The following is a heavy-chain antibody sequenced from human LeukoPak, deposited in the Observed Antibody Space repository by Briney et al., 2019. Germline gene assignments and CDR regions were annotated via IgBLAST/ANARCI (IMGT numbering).Heavy chain of an antibody. J-gene: IGHJ6*02. CDR3: ARENDAYYYGMDV. CDR2: IYYSGST. CDR1: GGSIRSSYYY. Sequence: SETLSLTCTVSGGSIRSSYYYWSWVRQPPGKGLEWIGHIYYSGSTNYNPSLKSRVTISVDTSKNQFSLKLNSVTAADTAVYYCARENDAYYYGMDVWGQGTTVTVSS. D-gene: IGHD2-8*01. V-gene: IGHV4-61*01.